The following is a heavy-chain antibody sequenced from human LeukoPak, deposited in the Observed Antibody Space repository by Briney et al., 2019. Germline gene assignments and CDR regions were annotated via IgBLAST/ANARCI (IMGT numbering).Heavy chain of an antibody. J-gene: IGHJ4*02. D-gene: IGHD1-1*01. Sequence: GGSLRLSCVASGFTFRNYGMHWVRQAPGKGLEWVAFIRNDGGDKYCADSEKGRFTISRDNSKNTFYMELSSLRTEDSATYYCIKDTNWAFDFWGQGTLVTVSS. CDR3: IKDTNWAFDF. CDR2: IRNDGGDK. CDR1: GFTFRNYG. V-gene: IGHV3-30*02.